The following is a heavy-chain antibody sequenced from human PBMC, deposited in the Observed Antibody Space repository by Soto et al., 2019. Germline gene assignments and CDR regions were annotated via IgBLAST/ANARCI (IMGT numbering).Heavy chain of an antibody. CDR2: INPNSGGT. J-gene: IGHJ5*02. D-gene: IGHD3-3*01. CDR1: GYTFTGYY. V-gene: IGHV1-2*04. Sequence: QAQLVQSGAEVKKPGASVKVSCKASGYTFTGYYMHWVRQAPGQGLEWMGWINPNSGGTNYAQKFQGWVTMTRDTSISTAYMELSRLRSDDTAVYYCARGPTIFGVVIIDPYNWFDPWGQGTLVTVSS. CDR3: ARGPTIFGVVIIDPYNWFDP.